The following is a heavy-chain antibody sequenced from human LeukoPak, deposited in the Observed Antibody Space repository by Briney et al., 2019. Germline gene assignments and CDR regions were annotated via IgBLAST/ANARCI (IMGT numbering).Heavy chain of an antibody. CDR3: ARDGTFTGSNNYYYIDV. CDR1: GFTFSTSW. J-gene: IGHJ6*03. D-gene: IGHD1-14*01. Sequence: PGGSLRLSCEASGFTFSTSWMYWVCQAPGKGLEWVSRINGDGSDPSYADFVKGRFTISRDNAKSTLYLEMKNLRAEDTAVYYCARDGTFTGSNNYYYIDVWGKGTTVTISS. V-gene: IGHV3-74*01. CDR2: INGDGSDP.